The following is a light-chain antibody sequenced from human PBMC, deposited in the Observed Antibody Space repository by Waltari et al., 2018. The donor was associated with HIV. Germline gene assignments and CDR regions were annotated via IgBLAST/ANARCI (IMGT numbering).Light chain of an antibody. CDR3: QEGDT. Sequence: EIVLTQSPATLSLSPGVRATLSCRANQSVSSYFAWYQQKPGQPPRLLIYDASNRATGIPARFSGSGSGTDFTLTISSLEPEDFAVYYCQEGDTFGQGTKLDIK. J-gene: IGKJ2*01. CDR2: DAS. CDR1: QSVSSY. V-gene: IGKV3-11*01.